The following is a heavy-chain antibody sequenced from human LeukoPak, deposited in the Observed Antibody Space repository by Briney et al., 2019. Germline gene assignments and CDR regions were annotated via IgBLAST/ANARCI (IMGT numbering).Heavy chain of an antibody. CDR2: INQEGSEK. CDR1: GFKFNGKW. V-gene: IGHV3-7*01. J-gene: IGHJ4*02. CDR3: AAPPSDY. Sequence: GGSLRLSCATSGFKFNGKWMTWVRQAPGKGLEWVANINQEGSEKYYLDSVTGRFTISRDNAESSLYLQMSGLRVEHSAVCYCAAPPSDYWGQGTLVAVSS.